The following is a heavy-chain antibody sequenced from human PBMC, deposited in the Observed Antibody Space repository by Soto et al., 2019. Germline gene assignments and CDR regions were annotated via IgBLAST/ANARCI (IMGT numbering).Heavy chain of an antibody. V-gene: IGHV3-21*02. Sequence: EVQLVESGGGLVKPGQSLRLSCTASGFNFSAYDMSWVRQAPGKGLEWVSSITFSSLYIYYAESVRGRFVISRDDSKNSLFLQMDSLKTEDTAFYYCARSGDVAVGWFDPWGQGTQVTVSS. CDR3: ARSGDVAVGWFDP. CDR2: ITFSSLYI. J-gene: IGHJ5*02. CDR1: GFNFSAYD. D-gene: IGHD3-10*01.